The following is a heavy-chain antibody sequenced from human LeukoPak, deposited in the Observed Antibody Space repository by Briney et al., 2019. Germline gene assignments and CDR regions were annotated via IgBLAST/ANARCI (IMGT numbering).Heavy chain of an antibody. J-gene: IGHJ4*02. CDR2: IYYSGST. V-gene: IGHV4-61*05. D-gene: IGHD4-17*01. Sequence: SETLSLTCTVSGGSISSSSSYWGWIRQPPGKGLEWIGYIYYSGSTNYNPSLKSRVTISVDTSKNQFSLKLSSVTAADTAVYYCARWMTTVPDWGQGTLVTVSS. CDR3: ARWMTTVPD. CDR1: GGSISSSSSY.